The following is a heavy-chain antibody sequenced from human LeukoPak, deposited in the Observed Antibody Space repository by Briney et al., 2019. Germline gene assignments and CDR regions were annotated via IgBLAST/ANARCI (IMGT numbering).Heavy chain of an antibody. CDR3: ARHRTPSYFDSSGYYPAPFDY. V-gene: IGHV5-51*01. CDR2: IHPGDSET. Sequence: GESLKISCRVSGYSFTNYWIGWVRQMSGKGLEWVGIIHPGDSETRYSPSFQGQVTISADKSVTTAYLQGSSLKASDTAMYYCARHRTPSYFDSSGYYPAPFDYWGQGTLVTVSS. J-gene: IGHJ4*02. CDR1: GYSFTNYW. D-gene: IGHD3-22*01.